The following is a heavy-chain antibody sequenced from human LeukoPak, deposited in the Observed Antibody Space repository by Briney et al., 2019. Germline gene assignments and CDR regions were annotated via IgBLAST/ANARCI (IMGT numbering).Heavy chain of an antibody. Sequence: PSETLSLTCTVSAGSITNYFWTWVRQSPGKGLEWIGYIRYNGGSDSNPSLKSRVTISLDTWNNQFSLRLTSVTAEDTAVYYCAGGELAGTGYWGQGTLVTASS. CDR2: IRYNGGS. CDR3: AGGELAGTGY. J-gene: IGHJ4*02. D-gene: IGHD6-19*01. V-gene: IGHV4-59*03. CDR1: AGSITNYF.